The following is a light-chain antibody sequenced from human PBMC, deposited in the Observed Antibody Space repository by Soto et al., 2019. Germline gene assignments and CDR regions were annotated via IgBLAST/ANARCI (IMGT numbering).Light chain of an antibody. V-gene: IGKV3-20*01. J-gene: IGKJ5*01. Sequence: EIVLTQSPATLSLSPGERATLSCRASQSLSGSRLAWYQQKPGLGPRVLVYGASSRAPGIPDRFSGSGSGTDFTLTISRLEPEDFAVYYCQQYNSWPITFGQGTRL. CDR2: GAS. CDR3: QQYNSWPIT. CDR1: QSLSGSR.